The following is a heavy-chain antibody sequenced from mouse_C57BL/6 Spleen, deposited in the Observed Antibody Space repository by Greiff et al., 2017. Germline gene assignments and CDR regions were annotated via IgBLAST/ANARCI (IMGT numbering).Heavy chain of an antibody. J-gene: IGHJ2*01. V-gene: IGHV14-4*01. CDR3: TTRDGYLYYFDY. CDR2: IDPENGDT. Sequence: VQLQQSGAELVRPGASVKLSCTASGFNIKDDYMHWVKQRPEQGLEWIGWIDPENGDTEYASKFQGKATITADTSSNTAYLQLSSLTSEDTAVYYCTTRDGYLYYFDYWGQGTTLTVSS. CDR1: GFNIKDDY. D-gene: IGHD2-3*01.